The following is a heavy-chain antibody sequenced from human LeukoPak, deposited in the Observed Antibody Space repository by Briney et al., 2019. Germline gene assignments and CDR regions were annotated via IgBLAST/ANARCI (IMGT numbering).Heavy chain of an antibody. D-gene: IGHD6-13*01. CDR2: IYYRRST. J-gene: IGHJ5*02. Sequence: SETLSLTSTVCGGSPSGYYWSWIRQPPGERLERIGHIYYRRSTNYNPSLKSRVTISVDTSKNQFSLKLSSVTAADTAVYYCAVTLAAAGTFTDNWFDPWGQGTLVTVSS. CDR3: AVTLAAAGTFTDNWFDP. V-gene: IGHV4-59*12. CDR1: GGSPSGYY.